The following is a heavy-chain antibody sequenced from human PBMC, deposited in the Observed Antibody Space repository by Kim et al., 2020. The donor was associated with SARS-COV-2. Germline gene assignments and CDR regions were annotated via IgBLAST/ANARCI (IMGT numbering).Heavy chain of an antibody. CDR2: ISGSGGST. V-gene: IGHV3-23*01. CDR1: GFTFSSYA. Sequence: GGSLRLSCAASGFTFSSYAMSWVRQAPGKGLEWVSAISGSGGSTYYADSVKGRFTISRDNSKNTLYLQMNSLRAEDTAVYYCAKDPFYNWNYNGVPEIFDYWGQGTLVTVSS. D-gene: IGHD1-7*01. J-gene: IGHJ4*02. CDR3: AKDPFYNWNYNGVPEIFDY.